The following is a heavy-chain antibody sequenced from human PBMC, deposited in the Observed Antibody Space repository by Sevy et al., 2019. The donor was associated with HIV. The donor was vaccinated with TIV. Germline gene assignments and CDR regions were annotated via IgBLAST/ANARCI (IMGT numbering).Heavy chain of an antibody. V-gene: IGHV3-33*01. CDR3: ARDLEFYDYGAYGPSFMPDY. D-gene: IGHD4-17*01. Sequence: GGSLRLSCAASGFTFSSYGMHWVRQAPGKGLEWVAVIWFDGSNTFYADSVKGRFTISRDRAKNTLHLQMNSLRAEDTAVYYCARDLEFYDYGAYGPSFMPDYWGQGTLVTVSS. CDR1: GFTFSSYG. CDR2: IWFDGSNT. J-gene: IGHJ4*02.